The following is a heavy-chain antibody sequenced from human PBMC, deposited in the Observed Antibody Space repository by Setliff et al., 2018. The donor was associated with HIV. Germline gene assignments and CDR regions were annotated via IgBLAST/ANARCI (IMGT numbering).Heavy chain of an antibody. CDR1: GFSFSSYS. V-gene: IGHV3-15*01. CDR2: IKSKTDGGAI. Sequence: GGSLRLSCGASGFSFSSYSMNWVRQAPGKGLEWVGLIKSKTDGGAIDYAAPVKGRFTNSRDDAINTLYLQMNSLKTEDTAVYYCTTYPNANIRYWGRGTLVTVSS. D-gene: IGHD2-2*01. J-gene: IGHJ4*02. CDR3: TTYPNANIRY.